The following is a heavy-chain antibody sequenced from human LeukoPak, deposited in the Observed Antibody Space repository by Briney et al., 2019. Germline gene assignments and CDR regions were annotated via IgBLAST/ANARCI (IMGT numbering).Heavy chain of an antibody. CDR3: AKDLYSNYGPADY. D-gene: IGHD4-11*01. CDR1: GLTFSSHW. J-gene: IGHJ4*02. Sequence: PGGSLRLSCAASGLTFSSHWMHWVRQAPGKGLVWVSRITNDGSSTTYADSVKGRFTISRDNSKNTLFLQMNSLRDEDTVVYYCAKDLYSNYGPADYWGQGNLVTVSS. V-gene: IGHV3-74*01. CDR2: ITNDGSST.